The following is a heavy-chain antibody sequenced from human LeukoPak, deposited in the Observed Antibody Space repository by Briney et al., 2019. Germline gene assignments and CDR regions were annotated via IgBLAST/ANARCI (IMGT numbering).Heavy chain of an antibody. CDR1: GGSFSGYY. Sequence: SGTLSLTCAVYGGSFSGYYWSWIRQPPGKGLEWIGEINHSGSTNYNPSLKSRVTISVDTSKNQFSLKLSSVTAADTAVYYCARTYYAAFDIWGQGTMVTVSS. CDR2: INHSGST. J-gene: IGHJ3*02. V-gene: IGHV4-34*01. CDR3: ARTYYAAFDI. D-gene: IGHD3-3*01.